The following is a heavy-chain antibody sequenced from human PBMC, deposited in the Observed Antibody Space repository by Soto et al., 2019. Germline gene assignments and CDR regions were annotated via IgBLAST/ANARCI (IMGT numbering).Heavy chain of an antibody. J-gene: IGHJ5*02. CDR3: ATPPPSPYNWFDP. CDR2: ISSSGSTI. CDR1: GFTFSSYE. V-gene: IGHV3-48*03. Sequence: QPGGSLRLSCAASGFTFSSYEMNWVRQAPGKGLEWVSYISSSGSTIYYADSVKGRFTISRDNAKNSLYLQMNSLRAEDTAVYYCATPPPSPYNWFDPWGQGTLVTVSS.